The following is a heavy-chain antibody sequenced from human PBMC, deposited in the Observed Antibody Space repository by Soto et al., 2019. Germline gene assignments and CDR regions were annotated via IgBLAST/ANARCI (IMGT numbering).Heavy chain of an antibody. V-gene: IGHV4-34*01. J-gene: IGHJ6*02. CDR2: INHSGST. CDR1: GGSFSGYY. CDR3: ARQALTVTPYPTYRPSVMDV. Sequence: ETLSLTCAVYGGSFSGYYWSWIRQPPGKGLEWIGEINHSGSTNYNPSLKSRVTISVDTSKNQFSLKLSSVTAADTAVYYCARQALTVTPYPTYRPSVMDVWGQGTTVTVSS. D-gene: IGHD4-17*01.